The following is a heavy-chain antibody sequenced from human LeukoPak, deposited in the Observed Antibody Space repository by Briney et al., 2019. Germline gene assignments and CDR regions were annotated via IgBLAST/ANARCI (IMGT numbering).Heavy chain of an antibody. D-gene: IGHD3-22*01. CDR3: TTDRHNYYDSSGYYYPYYYYYYMDV. Sequence: GGSLRLSCAASGFTFSDYYMGWIRQAPGKGLEWVGRIKSKTDGGTTDYAAPVKGRFTISRDDSKNTLYLQMNSLKTEDTAVYYCTTDRHNYYDSSGYYYPYYYYYYMDVWGKGTTVTVSS. CDR2: IKSKTDGGTT. V-gene: IGHV3-15*01. J-gene: IGHJ6*03. CDR1: GFTFSDYY.